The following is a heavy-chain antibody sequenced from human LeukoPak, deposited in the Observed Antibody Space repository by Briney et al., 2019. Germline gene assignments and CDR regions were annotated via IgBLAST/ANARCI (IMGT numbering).Heavy chain of an antibody. Sequence: KPGASVKVSCKASGYTFTGYYMHWVRQAPGQGLEWMGIINPSGGSTSYAQKFQGRVTMTRDTSTSTVYMELSSLRSEDTAVYYCARGVVVVTAIPGHFDYWGQGTLVTVSS. CDR3: ARGVVVVTAIPGHFDY. D-gene: IGHD2-21*02. CDR2: INPSGGST. CDR1: GYTFTGYY. J-gene: IGHJ4*02. V-gene: IGHV1-46*01.